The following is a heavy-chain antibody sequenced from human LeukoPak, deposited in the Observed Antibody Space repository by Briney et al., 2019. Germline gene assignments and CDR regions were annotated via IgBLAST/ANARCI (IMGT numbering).Heavy chain of an antibody. CDR3: ASGSLGDGYGVGDYYQYMDV. CDR1: GGTFNSYA. D-gene: IGHD5-24*01. CDR2: IMPLFGTA. J-gene: IGHJ6*03. V-gene: IGHV1-69*05. Sequence: SVTVSCKASGGTFNSYAISWVRQAPGQGLEGRGGIMPLFGTANYAQEFQGRVTFTTDESASTAYMEVSSLRSEDTAVYYCASGSLGDGYGVGDYYQYMDVWGKGTTVTVSS.